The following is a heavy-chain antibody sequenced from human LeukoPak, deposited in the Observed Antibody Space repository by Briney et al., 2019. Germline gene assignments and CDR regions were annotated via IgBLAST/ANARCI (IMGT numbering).Heavy chain of an antibody. Sequence: GGSLRLSCAASRFTFSSYSMSWVRQAPGKGLEWFSSISSGSGYIYYADSVKGRFTISRDNAKTSLYLKMNSLRAEDTAVYYCARDYQLGRAWFDPWGQGTLVTVSS. CDR2: ISSGSGYI. V-gene: IGHV3-21*01. CDR3: ARDYQLGRAWFDP. CDR1: RFTFSSYS. D-gene: IGHD5-24*01. J-gene: IGHJ5*02.